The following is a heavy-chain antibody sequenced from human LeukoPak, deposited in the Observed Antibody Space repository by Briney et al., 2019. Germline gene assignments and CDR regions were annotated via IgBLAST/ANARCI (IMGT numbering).Heavy chain of an antibody. J-gene: IGHJ4*02. CDR1: GFPFSSYG. Sequence: PGGSLRLSCAASGFPFSSYGMYWVRQAPAKGLEWVAFIRYHGSNEYYADSVKGRFTISRDNSKNTLYLQMNSLRAEDTALYYCAKSKGMGCFDYWGQGTLVTVSS. V-gene: IGHV3-30*02. CDR2: IRYHGSNE. CDR3: AKSKGMGCFDY.